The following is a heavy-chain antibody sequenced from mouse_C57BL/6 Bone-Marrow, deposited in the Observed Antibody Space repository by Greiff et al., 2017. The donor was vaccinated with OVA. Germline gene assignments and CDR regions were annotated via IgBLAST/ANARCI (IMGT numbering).Heavy chain of an antibody. V-gene: IGHV1-55*01. CDR1: GYTFTSYW. J-gene: IGHJ1*03. D-gene: IGHD1-1*01. Sequence: QVQLQQPGAELVKPGASVKMSCKASGYTFTSYWITWVKQRPGQGLEWIGDIYPGSGSTNYNEKFKSKATLTVDTSSSTAYMQLSSLTSEDSAVYYCARRGRGSSYYWYFDVWGTGTTVTVSS. CDR3: ARRGRGSSYYWYFDV. CDR2: IYPGSGST.